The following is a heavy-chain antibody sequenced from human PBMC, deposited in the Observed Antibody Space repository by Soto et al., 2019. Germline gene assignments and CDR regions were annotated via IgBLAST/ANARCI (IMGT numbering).Heavy chain of an antibody. D-gene: IGHD5-18*01. CDR2: INAANGDT. J-gene: IGHJ5*02. CDR1: GYTFTSYG. CDR3: ATTRNHIQLWLRDANWFDP. Sequence: ASVKVSCKASGYTFTSYGIHWVRQAPGQRLEWMGWINAANGDTKYSPKFQGRVTITRDTSANTAYMELSSLRSEDTAVYYCATTRNHIQLWLRDANWFDPWGQGTLVTVSS. V-gene: IGHV1-3*01.